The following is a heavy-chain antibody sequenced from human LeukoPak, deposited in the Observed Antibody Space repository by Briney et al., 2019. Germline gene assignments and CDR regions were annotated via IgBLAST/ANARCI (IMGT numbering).Heavy chain of an antibody. CDR1: GYTFTSYY. Sequence: ASVKVSCKASGYTFTSYYMHWVRQAPGQGLEWMGIINPSGGCTSSAQKFQGRVTMTRDTSTSTVYMELNSLRAEDTALYYCARIPYYYDSSGYYTPYYFDYWGQGTLVTVSS. J-gene: IGHJ4*02. D-gene: IGHD3-22*01. CDR3: ARIPYYYDSSGYYTPYYFDY. V-gene: IGHV1-46*01. CDR2: INPSGGCT.